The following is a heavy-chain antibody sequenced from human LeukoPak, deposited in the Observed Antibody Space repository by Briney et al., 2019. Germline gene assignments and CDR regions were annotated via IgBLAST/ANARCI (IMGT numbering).Heavy chain of an antibody. D-gene: IGHD2/OR15-2a*01. CDR2: INSDGSWT. V-gene: IGHV3-74*01. CDR3: VSLYETY. CDR1: GNYW. J-gene: IGHJ4*02. Sequence: GGSLRLSCAASGNYWMHWVRQAPGKGLVWVSHINSDGSWTSYADSVKGRFTISKDNAKNTVYLQMNSLRAEDTAVYYCVSLYETYWGRGTLVTVSS.